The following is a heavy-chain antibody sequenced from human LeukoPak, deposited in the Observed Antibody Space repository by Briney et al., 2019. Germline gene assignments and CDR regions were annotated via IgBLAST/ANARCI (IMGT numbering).Heavy chain of an antibody. Sequence: SGTLSLTCAVYGGSFSGYYWSWIRQPPGKGLEWIGEINHSGSTNYNPSLKSRVTISVDTSKNQFSLKLSSATAADTAVYYCARVKLELRAYYFDYWGQGTLVTVSS. CDR2: INHSGST. CDR3: ARVKLELRAYYFDY. CDR1: GGSFSGYY. J-gene: IGHJ4*02. V-gene: IGHV4-34*01. D-gene: IGHD1-7*01.